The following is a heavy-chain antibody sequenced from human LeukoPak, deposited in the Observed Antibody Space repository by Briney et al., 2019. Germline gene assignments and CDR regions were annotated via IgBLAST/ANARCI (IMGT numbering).Heavy chain of an antibody. CDR2: IYYSGST. D-gene: IGHD4-11*01. V-gene: IGHV4-30-4*01. Sequence: SETLSLTCTVSGGSISSGDYYWSWIRQPPGKGLEWIGYIYYSGSTYYNPSLKSRVTISVDTSKNQFSLKVSSVTAADTAVYYCARDHSKGYYYYGMDVWGQGTTVTVSS. J-gene: IGHJ6*02. CDR3: ARDHSKGYYYYGMDV. CDR1: GGSISSGDYY.